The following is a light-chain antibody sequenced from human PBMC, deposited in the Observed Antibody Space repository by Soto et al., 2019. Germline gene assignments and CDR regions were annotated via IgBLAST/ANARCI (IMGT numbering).Light chain of an antibody. V-gene: IGKV3-20*01. CDR1: QRMTNNF. Sequence: EIVLTQSPDTLSLSPGERVTLSCRASQRMTNNFLDLFQQKPGLAPRLLIHGASTRASGVPDRFTGGGSGTDFVLTSSRVEPEDFSVYYCQQYGRSPFTFGQGTKLQIK. J-gene: IGKJ2*01. CDR3: QQYGRSPFT. CDR2: GAS.